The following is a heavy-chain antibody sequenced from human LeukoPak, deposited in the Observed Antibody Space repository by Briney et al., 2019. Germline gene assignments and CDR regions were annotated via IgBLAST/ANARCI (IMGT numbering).Heavy chain of an antibody. J-gene: IGHJ4*02. D-gene: IGHD3-10*01. CDR2: IDSGGTT. V-gene: IGHV3-53*01. CDR3: ARDSYYGSGSYYRYTFDY. CDR1: GFTVSSNY. Sequence: PGGSLRLSCAASGFTVSSNYMSWVRQAPGKGLEWVSVIDSGGTTYYAESVKGRFTISRDNSKNTLYLQMNSLRAEDTAVYYCARDSYYGSGSYYRYTFDYWGQGTLVTVSS.